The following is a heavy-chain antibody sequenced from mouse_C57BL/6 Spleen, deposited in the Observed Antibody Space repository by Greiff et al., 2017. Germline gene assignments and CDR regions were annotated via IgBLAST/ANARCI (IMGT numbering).Heavy chain of an antibody. CDR3: ARTTTVVAPFAY. CDR2: IYPSDSET. D-gene: IGHD1-1*01. J-gene: IGHJ3*01. CDR1: GYTFTSYW. V-gene: IGHV1-61*01. Sequence: QVQLQQPGAELVRPGSSVKLSCKASGYTFTSYWMDWVKQRPGQGLEWIGNIYPSDSETHYNQKFKDKATLTVDKSSSTAYMQLSSLTSEDSAVYYCARTTTVVAPFAYWSQGTLVTVSA.